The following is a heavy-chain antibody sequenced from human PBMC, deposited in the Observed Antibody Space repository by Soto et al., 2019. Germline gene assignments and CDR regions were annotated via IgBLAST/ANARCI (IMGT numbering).Heavy chain of an antibody. D-gene: IGHD4-17*01. Sequence: GGSLRLSCAASGFTFSSYGMHWVRQAPGKGLEWVAVISYDGSSKYYADSVKGRFTISRDNSKNTLYLQMNSLRAEDTAVYYCATSVTAFDYWGQGTLVTVSS. V-gene: IGHV3-30*03. J-gene: IGHJ4*02. CDR1: GFTFSSYG. CDR3: ATSVTAFDY. CDR2: ISYDGSSK.